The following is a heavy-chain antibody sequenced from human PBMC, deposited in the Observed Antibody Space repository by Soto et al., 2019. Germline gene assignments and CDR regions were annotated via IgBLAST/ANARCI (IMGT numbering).Heavy chain of an antibody. CDR3: ASVDGGSYYWFDP. D-gene: IGHD1-26*01. J-gene: IGHJ5*02. CDR1: GFTFSSYS. Sequence: GGSLRLSCAASGFTFSSYSMNWVRQAPGKGLEWVSSISSSSYIYYADSVKGRFTISRDNAKNSLYLQMNSLRAEDTAVYYCASVDGGSYYWFDPWGQGTLVTVSS. V-gene: IGHV3-21*01. CDR2: ISSSSYI.